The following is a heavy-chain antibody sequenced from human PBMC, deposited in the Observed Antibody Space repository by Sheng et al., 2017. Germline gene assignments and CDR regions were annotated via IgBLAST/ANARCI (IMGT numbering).Heavy chain of an antibody. Sequence: QLQLQESGPGLVKPSETLSLTCTVSGGSISSSSYYWGWIRQPPGKGLEWIGSIYYSGSTYYNPSLKSRVTISVDTSKNQFSLKLSSVTAADTAVYYCARGHSYGDFAFDYWGQGTLVTVSS. J-gene: IGHJ4*02. CDR1: GGSISSSSYY. V-gene: IGHV4-39*07. CDR3: ARGHSYGDFAFDY. D-gene: IGHD5-18*01. CDR2: IYYSGST.